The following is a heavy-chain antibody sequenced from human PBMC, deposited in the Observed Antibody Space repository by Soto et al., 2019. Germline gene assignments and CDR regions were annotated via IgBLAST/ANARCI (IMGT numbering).Heavy chain of an antibody. D-gene: IGHD6-13*01. CDR3: AKDGLSAAAELSGYYYYYGMDV. J-gene: IGHJ6*02. CDR2: ISGSGGST. CDR1: GFTFSSYA. V-gene: IGHV3-23*01. Sequence: GGSLRLSCAASGFTFSSYAMSWVRQAPGKGLEWVSAISGSGGSTYYADSVKGRFTISRDNSKNTLYLQMNSLRAEDTAVYYCAKDGLSAAAELSGYYYYYGMDVWGQGTTVTVSS.